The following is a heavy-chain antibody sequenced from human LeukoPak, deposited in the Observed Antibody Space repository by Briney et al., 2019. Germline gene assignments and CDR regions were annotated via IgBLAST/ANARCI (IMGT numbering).Heavy chain of an antibody. D-gene: IGHD5-18*01. CDR2: IYYSGST. CDR3: ARDGYSYGAWYFDY. V-gene: IGHV4-39*07. Sequence: PSETLSLNCTVSGGSISSSSYYWGWIRQPPGKGVGWIVRIYYSGSTYYNPSLKSRVTISVDTSKNQFSLKLSSVTAADTAVYYCARDGYSYGAWYFDYWGQGTLVTVSS. J-gene: IGHJ4*02. CDR1: GGSISSSSYY.